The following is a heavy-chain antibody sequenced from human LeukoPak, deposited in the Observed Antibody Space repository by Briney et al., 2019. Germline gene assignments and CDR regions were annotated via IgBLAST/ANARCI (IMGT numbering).Heavy chain of an antibody. CDR2: INHSGST. Sequence: SETLSLTCAVYGGSFSGYYWSWIRQPPGKGLEWIGEINHSGSTNYNPSLKSRVTISVDTPKNQFSLKLSSVTAADTAVYYCARGYCGGDCYTRRDWYFDLWGRGTLVTVSS. D-gene: IGHD2-21*02. V-gene: IGHV4-34*01. CDR1: GGSFSGYY. J-gene: IGHJ2*01. CDR3: ARGYCGGDCYTRRDWYFDL.